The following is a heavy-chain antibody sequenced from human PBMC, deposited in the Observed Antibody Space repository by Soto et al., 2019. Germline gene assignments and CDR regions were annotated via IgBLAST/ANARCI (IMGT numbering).Heavy chain of an antibody. D-gene: IGHD6-13*01. CDR1: GYTFTSYA. CDR3: AREVYSSPNPFDY. V-gene: IGHV1-3*01. J-gene: IGHJ4*02. CDR2: INAGNGNT. Sequence: ASVKVSCKAPGYTFTSYAMHWVRQAPGQRLEWMGWINAGNGNTKYSQKFQGRVTITRDTSASTAYMELSSLRSEDTAVYYCAREVYSSPNPFDYWGQGTLVTVSS.